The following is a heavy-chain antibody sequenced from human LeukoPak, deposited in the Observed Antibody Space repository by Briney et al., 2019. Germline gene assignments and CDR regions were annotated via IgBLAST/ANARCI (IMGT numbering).Heavy chain of an antibody. V-gene: IGHV1-18*01. J-gene: IGHJ4*02. CDR3: ARDHGDFVGVRVGFDS. CDR1: GYTFTNYA. CDR2: ISGYNGNT. D-gene: IGHD4-17*01. Sequence: LGASVKVSCKASGYTFTNYAISWVRQAPGQGLEWVARISGYNGNTDYAQKVKDRLTVTADTSTAYLEMRGLTSDDTAVYYCARDHGDFVGVRVGFDSWGQGTLVTVSS.